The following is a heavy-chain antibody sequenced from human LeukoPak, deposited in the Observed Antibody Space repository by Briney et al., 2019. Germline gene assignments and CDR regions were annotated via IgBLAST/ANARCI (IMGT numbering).Heavy chain of an antibody. CDR3: ARVESGYCSSTSCFPEDFYYYYYMDV. V-gene: IGHV4-4*09. Sequence: KPSETLSLTCTVSGGSISSYYWSWIRQPPGKGLEWIGYIYTSGSTNYNPSLKSRVTISVDTSKNQFSLKLSSVTAADTAVYYCARVESGYCSSTSCFPEDFYYYYYMDVWGKGTRSPSP. J-gene: IGHJ6*03. CDR1: GGSISSYY. D-gene: IGHD2-2*03. CDR2: IYTSGST.